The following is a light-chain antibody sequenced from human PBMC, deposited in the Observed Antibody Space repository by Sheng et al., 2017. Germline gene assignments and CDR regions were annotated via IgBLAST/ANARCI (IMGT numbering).Light chain of an antibody. V-gene: IGLV1-47*01. Sequence: QSVVTQPPSASGTPGQRVTISCSGSRSNIGSYHVYWYQQLPGTAPKLLIYKSNQRPSGVPDRFSGSKSGTSASLAISGLRSEDEADYYCSSFAGNQNLLFGGGTKLTVL. CDR3: SSFAGNQNLL. CDR2: KSN. CDR1: RSNIGSYH. J-gene: IGLJ3*02.